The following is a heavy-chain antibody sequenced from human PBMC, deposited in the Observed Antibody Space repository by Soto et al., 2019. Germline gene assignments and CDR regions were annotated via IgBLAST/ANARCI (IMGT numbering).Heavy chain of an antibody. V-gene: IGHV3-23*01. J-gene: IGHJ4*02. D-gene: IGHD2-8*01. Sequence: GGSLRLSCAASGFTFSNHVMSWVRQAPGKGLEWVSGISGSGGTTDYADSVEGRFTSSRDNSKNMLYLQMNSLRAEDTAVYYCAKDPTNGVPFYFDYWGQGSLVTVSS. CDR2: ISGSGGTT. CDR3: AKDPTNGVPFYFDY. CDR1: GFTFSNHV.